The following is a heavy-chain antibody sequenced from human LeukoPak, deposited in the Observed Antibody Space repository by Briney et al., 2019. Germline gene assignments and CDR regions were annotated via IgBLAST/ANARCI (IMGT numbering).Heavy chain of an antibody. Sequence: PSETLSLTCTVSGGSISSYYWSWIRQPAGKGLEWIGRIYTSGSTNYNPSLKSRVTMSVDTSKNQFSLKLSSVTAADTAVYYCARSSLDYGDYADAFDIWGQGTMVTVSS. J-gene: IGHJ3*02. CDR3: ARSSLDYGDYADAFDI. CDR1: GGSISSYY. D-gene: IGHD4-17*01. CDR2: IYTSGST. V-gene: IGHV4-4*07.